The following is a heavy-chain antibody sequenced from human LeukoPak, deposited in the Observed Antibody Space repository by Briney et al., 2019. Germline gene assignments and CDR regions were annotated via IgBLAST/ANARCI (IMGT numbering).Heavy chain of an antibody. CDR3: ARGTQNSDILTAYDY. D-gene: IGHD3-9*01. Sequence: PSETLSLTCVVYGGSFSGYYWSWIPQPPGKGLEGLGDISHSGYTDYNPSLKSRLTISVDTSKRQFSLTLNSVTAADTAVYYCARGTQNSDILTAYDYWGQGTRSPSPQ. J-gene: IGHJ4*02. V-gene: IGHV4-34*01. CDR1: GGSFSGYY. CDR2: ISHSGYT.